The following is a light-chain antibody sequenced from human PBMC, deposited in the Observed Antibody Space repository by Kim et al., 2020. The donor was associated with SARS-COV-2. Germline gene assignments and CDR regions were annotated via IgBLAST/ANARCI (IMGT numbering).Light chain of an antibody. Sequence: ASVGDRVTITCRASENIANYLNWYQQKPGKAPQLLVKAASTLQSGVPSRFSGSGSGTDFTLTISTLQPEDFATYHCQQSYSTPLTFGGGTKVDIK. V-gene: IGKV1-39*01. J-gene: IGKJ4*01. CDR2: AAS. CDR3: QQSYSTPLT. CDR1: ENIANY.